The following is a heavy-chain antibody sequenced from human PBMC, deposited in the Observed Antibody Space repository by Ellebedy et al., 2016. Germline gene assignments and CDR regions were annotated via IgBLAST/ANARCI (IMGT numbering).Heavy chain of an antibody. CDR2: ISWNSAAI. V-gene: IGHV3-9*01. Sequence: SLKISCATSGFTFDDYALHWVRQVPGKGLEWVSGISWNSAAIGYGEAVKGRSIISRDSAKNYLYLQMNSLRVEDTALYFCAKGTMDYLHHWGQGTLVTVSS. D-gene: IGHD3-10*01. CDR1: GFTFDDYA. J-gene: IGHJ4*02. CDR3: AKGTMDYLHH.